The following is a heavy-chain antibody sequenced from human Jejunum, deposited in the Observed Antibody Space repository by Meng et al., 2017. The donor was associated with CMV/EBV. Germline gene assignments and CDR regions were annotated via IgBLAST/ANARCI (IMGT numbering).Heavy chain of an antibody. CDR2: IYYDGTT. CDR3: ARALQVGVAGRGASGY. D-gene: IGHD1-26*01. J-gene: IGHJ4*02. V-gene: IGHV4-39*01. CDR1: ITRTSYY. Sequence: ITRTSYYWEWIRHSPGKGLEWIGTIYYDGTTYYNPSLKSRVTISVDSSKNQFSLSLTSVTAADTAVYYCARALQVGVAGRGASGYWGQGSLVTVSS.